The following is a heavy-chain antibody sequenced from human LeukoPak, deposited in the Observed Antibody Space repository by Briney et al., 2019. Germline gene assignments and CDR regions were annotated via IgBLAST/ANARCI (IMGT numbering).Heavy chain of an antibody. CDR3: AKVMKGSERLTMVRGVIIKTAGLYYMDV. Sequence: GGSLRLFCAASGFTLSSYAMSWVRQAPGKGLEWVSSISASGGSTNYADSGNGRCTISRDNSKNTLHLQMTSLRAADTAVYYCAKVMKGSERLTMVRGVIIKTAGLYYMDVWGKGTTVTVSS. J-gene: IGHJ6*03. CDR1: GFTLSSYA. V-gene: IGHV3-23*01. D-gene: IGHD3-10*01. CDR2: ISASGGST.